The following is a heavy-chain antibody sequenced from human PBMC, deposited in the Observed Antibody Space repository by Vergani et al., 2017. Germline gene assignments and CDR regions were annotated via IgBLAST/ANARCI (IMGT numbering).Heavy chain of an antibody. D-gene: IGHD3-16*02. CDR1: GFSLSTSGVG. J-gene: IGHJ4*02. V-gene: IGHV2-5*02. CDR2: IYWDDDK. Sequence: QITLKESGPTLVKPTQTLTLTCTFSGFSLSTSGVGVGWIRQPPGRALEWLALIYWDDDKRYSPSLKSRLTITKDTSKNQVVLTLTNMDPVDTATYSCAHTHPSFGGVIVWDYWGQGTLVTVSS. CDR3: AHTHPSFGGVIVWDY.